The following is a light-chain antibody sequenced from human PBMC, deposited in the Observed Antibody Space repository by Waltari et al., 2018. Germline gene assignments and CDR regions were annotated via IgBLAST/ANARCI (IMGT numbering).Light chain of an antibody. Sequence: QSALTQPRSVSGSPGQSVTISCTGTSSDVGGYNYVSWYQQHPGRAPKLIIYDVGKRPSGVPDRFFGSKSGNTASLTISGLQADDESDFYCCSYAASVHWLFGRGTKVTVL. J-gene: IGLJ3*02. CDR2: DVG. V-gene: IGLV2-11*01. CDR1: SSDVGGYNY. CDR3: CSYAASVHWL.